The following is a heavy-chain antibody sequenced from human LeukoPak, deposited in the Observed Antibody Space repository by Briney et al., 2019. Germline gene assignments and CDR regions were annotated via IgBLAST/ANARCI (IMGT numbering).Heavy chain of an antibody. Sequence: SSETLSLTCTVSGDSISSSSYYWGWIRQPPGKGLEWIGSIYYSGSTYYNPSLKSRVTISVDTSKNQFSLKLSSVTAADTAVYYCARTIGYRRQSSFDYWGQGTLVTVSS. D-gene: IGHD5-18*01. CDR3: ARTIGYRRQSSFDY. CDR2: IYYSGST. CDR1: GDSISSSSYY. J-gene: IGHJ4*02. V-gene: IGHV4-39*01.